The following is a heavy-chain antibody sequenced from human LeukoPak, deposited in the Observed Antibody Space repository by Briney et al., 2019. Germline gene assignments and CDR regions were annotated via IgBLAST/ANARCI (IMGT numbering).Heavy chain of an antibody. V-gene: IGHV3-7*03. CDR2: IKQDGSEK. CDR3: ARGGGLDV. CDR1: GFTFSSYW. D-gene: IGHD3-16*01. J-gene: IGHJ6*02. Sequence: GGSLRLSCAASGFTFSSYWMSWVRQAPGKGLEWVANIKQDGSEKAYVDSVKGRFTISRDNAKNSLYLQMSNLRAEDTAVYFCARGGGLDVWGQGATVTVSS.